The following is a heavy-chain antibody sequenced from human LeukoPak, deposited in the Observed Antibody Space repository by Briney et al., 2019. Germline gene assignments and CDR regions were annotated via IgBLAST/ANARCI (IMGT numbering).Heavy chain of an antibody. CDR1: GFTFSSYA. D-gene: IGHD2-2*02. CDR3: AKDLVPAAIRDYYYYYGMDV. J-gene: IGHJ6*02. CDR2: ISGSGGST. Sequence: PGGSLRLSCAASGFTFSSYAMSWVRQAPGKGLEWVSAISGSGGSTYYADSVKGRFTISRDNSKNTLYLQMNSPRAEDTAVYYCAKDLVPAAIRDYYYYYGMDVWGQGTTVTVSS. V-gene: IGHV3-23*01.